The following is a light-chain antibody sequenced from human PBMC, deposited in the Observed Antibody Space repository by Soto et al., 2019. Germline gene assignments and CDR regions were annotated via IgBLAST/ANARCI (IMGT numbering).Light chain of an antibody. CDR3: QQFGDSLT. V-gene: IGKV3-20*01. CDR1: QSVISNY. CDR2: GAS. Sequence: ETVLTQSPGTLSLSPGERATLSCRASQSVISNYLAWYQQKPGQAPRLLIYGASSRATGIPDRFIGSGSGTDFTLTFSRLEPEDFAVYYCQQFGDSLTFGGGTKVDIK. J-gene: IGKJ4*01.